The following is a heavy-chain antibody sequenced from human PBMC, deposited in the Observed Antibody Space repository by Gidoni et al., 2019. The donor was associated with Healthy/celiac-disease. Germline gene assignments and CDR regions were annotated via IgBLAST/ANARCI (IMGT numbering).Heavy chain of an antibody. V-gene: IGHV5-51*01. CDR1: GYSFTSYW. CDR2: IYPGDSDT. Sequence: EVQLVPSGAEVKKPGESLKISCKGSGYSFTSYWIGWVRQMPGKGLEWMGIIYPGDSDTRYSPSFQGQVTISADKSISTAYLQWSSLKASDTAMYYCARHAMISGSGWFIDLWGRGTLVTVSS. J-gene: IGHJ2*01. D-gene: IGHD6-19*01. CDR3: ARHAMISGSGWFIDL.